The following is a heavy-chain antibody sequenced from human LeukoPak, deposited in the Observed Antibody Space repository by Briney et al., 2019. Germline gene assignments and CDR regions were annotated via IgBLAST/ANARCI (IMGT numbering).Heavy chain of an antibody. J-gene: IGHJ5*02. D-gene: IGHD4-17*01. CDR1: GYTFTSYD. CDR2: MNPNSGNT. V-gene: IGHV1-8*01. CDR3: TKDPNGDYVGAFDP. Sequence: ASVKVSCKASGYTFTSYDINWVRQATGQGLEWMGWMNPNSGNTGYAQKFQGRVTMTRNTSISTAYMELSSLRSEDTAVYYCTKDPNGDYVGAFDPWGQGTLVTVSS.